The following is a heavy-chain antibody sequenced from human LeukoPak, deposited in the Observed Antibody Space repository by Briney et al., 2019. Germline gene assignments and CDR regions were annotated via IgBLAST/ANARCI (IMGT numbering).Heavy chain of an antibody. Sequence: PGGSLRLSCAASGFTFSSYAMHWVRQAPGKGLEWVAVISYDGSNKYYADSVKGRFTISRDNSKNTLYLQMNSLRAEDTAVYYCAKDLTWIAAAGTATDYWGQGTLVTVSS. D-gene: IGHD6-13*01. CDR1: GFTFSSYA. CDR3: AKDLTWIAAAGTATDY. CDR2: ISYDGSNK. V-gene: IGHV3-30*04. J-gene: IGHJ4*02.